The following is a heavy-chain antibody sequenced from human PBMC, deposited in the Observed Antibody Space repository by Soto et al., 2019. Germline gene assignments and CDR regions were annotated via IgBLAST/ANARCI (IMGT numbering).Heavy chain of an antibody. V-gene: IGHV3-7*01. Sequence: EVQLVESGGGLVQPGGSLRLSCAASGFTFSSYWMSWVRQAPGKGLEWVANIKQDGSEKYNVDFVRGRFTISRDNAKNSLYLQMNSLRVEDTAVYYCAGAYGSGSLSGYWGQGTLVTVSS. CDR2: IKQDGSEK. CDR3: AGAYGSGSLSGY. J-gene: IGHJ4*02. D-gene: IGHD3-10*01. CDR1: GFTFSSYW.